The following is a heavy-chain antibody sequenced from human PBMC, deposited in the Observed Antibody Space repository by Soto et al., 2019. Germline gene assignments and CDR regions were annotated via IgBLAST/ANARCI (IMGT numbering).Heavy chain of an antibody. J-gene: IGHJ4*02. CDR3: AKDRSGVLRFLEWLLSEFDY. Sequence: GSLRLSCAASGFTFSRYAMSWVRQAPGKGLEWVSAISGSGGSTYYADSVKGRFTISRDNSKNTLYLQMNSLRAEDTAVYYCAKDRSGVLRFLEWLLSEFDYWGQGTLVTVSS. D-gene: IGHD3-3*01. V-gene: IGHV3-23*01. CDR1: GFTFSRYA. CDR2: ISGSGGST.